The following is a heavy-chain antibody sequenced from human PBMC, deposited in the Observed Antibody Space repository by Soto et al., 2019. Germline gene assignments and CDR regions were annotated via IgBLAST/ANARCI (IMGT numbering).Heavy chain of an antibody. CDR1: GYTFTSYG. V-gene: IGHV1-18*01. J-gene: IGHJ5*02. D-gene: IGHD4-17*01. Sequence: ALVKVSCKASGYTFTSYGISWVRQAPGQGLEWMGWISAYNGNTNYAQKLQGRVTMTTDTSTSTAYMELRSLRSDDTAVYYCARVRERTTVTNGGWFDPWGQGTLVTVSS. CDR3: ARVRERTTVTNGGWFDP. CDR2: ISAYNGNT.